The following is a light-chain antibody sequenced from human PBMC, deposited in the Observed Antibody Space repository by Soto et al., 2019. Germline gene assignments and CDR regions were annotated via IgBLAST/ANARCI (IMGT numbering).Light chain of an antibody. CDR1: QTVSSW. V-gene: IGKV1-5*03. CDR2: KAS. CDR3: QHYKKYSEA. Sequence: DIQMTQSPSTLSGSVGDRVTITCRASQTVSSWLALYQQKPGNAPNLLIYKASTLTSGVPSRFSGSGSWTEFPLNISSLQPDDFATYYCQHYKKYSEAFGQGTKVDIK. J-gene: IGKJ1*01.